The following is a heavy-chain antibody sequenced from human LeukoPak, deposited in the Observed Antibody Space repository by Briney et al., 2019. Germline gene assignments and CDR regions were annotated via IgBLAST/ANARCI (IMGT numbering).Heavy chain of an antibody. V-gene: IGHV1-2*02. D-gene: IGHD3-3*01. CDR2: INTNSGGT. CDR3: ARGTGVTIFGVVIIPIRTGHFDY. J-gene: IGHJ4*02. Sequence: ASVKVSCKASGYTFTGYYMHWVRQAPGQGLEWMGWINTNSGGTNYAQKFQGRVTMTRDTSVSTAYMELSRLRSDDTAVYYCARGTGVTIFGVVIIPIRTGHFDYWGQGTLVTVSS. CDR1: GYTFTGYY.